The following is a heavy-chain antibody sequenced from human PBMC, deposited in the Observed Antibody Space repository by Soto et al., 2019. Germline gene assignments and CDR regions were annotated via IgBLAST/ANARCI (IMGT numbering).Heavy chain of an antibody. CDR1: GGSIRSGDYS. Sequence: SETLSLTCAVSGGSIRSGDYSWSWIRQPPGKGLEWIGHISQSGSTYYNPSLKSRVTISVDTSKNQFSLKLSSVTAADTAVYYCARERITMVRGVIPTGYYGMDVWGQGTTVTVSS. J-gene: IGHJ6*02. V-gene: IGHV4-30-2*03. CDR2: ISQSGST. CDR3: ARERITMVRGVIPTGYYGMDV. D-gene: IGHD3-10*01.